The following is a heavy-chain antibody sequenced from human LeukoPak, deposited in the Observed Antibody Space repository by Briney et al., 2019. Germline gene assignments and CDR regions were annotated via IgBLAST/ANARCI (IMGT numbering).Heavy chain of an antibody. CDR3: ARDLGIAVAGISDY. D-gene: IGHD6-19*01. Sequence: PSETLSLTCTVSGYSISSGYYWGWIRQPPGKGLEWIGSIHIGGSTYYNPSLKSRVTISVDTSKNQFSLNLRSVTAADTAVYYCARDLGIAVAGISDYWGQGTLVTVSS. CDR2: IHIGGST. CDR1: GYSISSGYY. J-gene: IGHJ4*02. V-gene: IGHV4-38-2*02.